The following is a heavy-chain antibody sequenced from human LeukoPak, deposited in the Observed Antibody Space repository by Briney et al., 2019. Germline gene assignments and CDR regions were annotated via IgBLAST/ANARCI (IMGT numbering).Heavy chain of an antibody. CDR3: ARGPPTYYYGSGRDFDY. D-gene: IGHD3-10*01. V-gene: IGHV4-34*01. Sequence: SETLSLTCAVYGGSFSGYYWSWIRQPPGKGLEWIGEINHSGSTNYNPSLKSRVTISVDTSKNQFSLKLSSVTAADTAVYYCARGPPTYYYGSGRDFDYWGQGTLVTVSS. CDR2: INHSGST. J-gene: IGHJ4*02. CDR1: GGSFSGYY.